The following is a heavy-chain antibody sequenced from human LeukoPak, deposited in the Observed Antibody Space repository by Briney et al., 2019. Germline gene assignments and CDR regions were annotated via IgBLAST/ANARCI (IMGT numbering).Heavy chain of an antibody. J-gene: IGHJ4*02. Sequence: SETLSLTCTVSGYSISSGYYWGWIRQPPGKGLEWIGSIFQSGSTYYNPSLKSRVTISVDTSKNQFSLKLSSVTAADTAVYYCARGATEYFDYWGQGTLVTVSS. V-gene: IGHV4-38-2*02. CDR3: ARGATEYFDY. CDR2: IFQSGST. CDR1: GYSISSGYY.